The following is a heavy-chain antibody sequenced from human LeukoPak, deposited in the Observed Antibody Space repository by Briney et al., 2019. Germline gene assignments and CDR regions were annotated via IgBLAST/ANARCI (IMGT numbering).Heavy chain of an antibody. D-gene: IGHD1-26*01. J-gene: IGHJ4*02. CDR2: IYSGGST. V-gene: IGHV3-53*01. CDR1: GFTVSSNY. CDR3: ASNSGSYGDY. Sequence: GGSLRLSCAAYGFTVSSNYMSWVRQAPGKGLEWVSVIYSGGSTYYADSVKGRFTISRDNSKNTLYLQMNSLRAEDTAVYYCASNSGSYGDYWGQGTLVTVSS.